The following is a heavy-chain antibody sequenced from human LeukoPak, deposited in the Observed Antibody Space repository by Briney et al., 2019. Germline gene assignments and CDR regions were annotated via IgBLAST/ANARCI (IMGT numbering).Heavy chain of an antibody. Sequence: PSETLSLTCSVSGGSMNDNYLTWIRQAPGKGLAWIGYISNSGTTDYNPSLKSRVTMSVDTSKNEFSLKLTSVTAADTAMYYCARVVRGAVTSNWFDPWGQGTLVTVSS. CDR2: ISNSGTT. CDR1: GGSMNDNY. J-gene: IGHJ5*02. CDR3: ARVVRGAVTSNWFDP. D-gene: IGHD4-17*01. V-gene: IGHV4-59*01.